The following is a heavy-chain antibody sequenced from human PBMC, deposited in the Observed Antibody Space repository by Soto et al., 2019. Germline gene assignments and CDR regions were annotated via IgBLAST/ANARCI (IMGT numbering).Heavy chain of an antibody. J-gene: IGHJ4*02. Sequence: SGPTLVNPTQTLTLTCTFSGFSLSTSGVGVGWIRQPPGKALEWLALIYWNDDKRYSPSLKSRLTITKDTSKNQVVLTMTNMDPVDTATYYCAHAVSSSWEQSDYYDYWGQGTLVTVSS. D-gene: IGHD6-13*01. V-gene: IGHV2-5*01. CDR1: GFSLSTSGVG. CDR3: AHAVSSSWEQSDYYDY. CDR2: IYWNDDK.